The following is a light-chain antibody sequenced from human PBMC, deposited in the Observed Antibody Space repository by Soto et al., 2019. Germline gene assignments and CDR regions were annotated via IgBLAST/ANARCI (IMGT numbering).Light chain of an antibody. V-gene: IGKV3-20*01. Sequence: EIVLTQSPGTLSLSPGERATISCRASQSVSSNYIAWYQKKPGQAPSLIIYGASSRAAGIPDRFSGSGSGTDFTLTISRLEPEDFAVYYCQQYGNSLCTFGPGTKVDIK. CDR1: QSVSSNY. CDR2: GAS. CDR3: QQYGNSLCT. J-gene: IGKJ3*01.